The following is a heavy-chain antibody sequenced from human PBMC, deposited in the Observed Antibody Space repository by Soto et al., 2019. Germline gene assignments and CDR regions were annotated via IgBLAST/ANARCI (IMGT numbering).Heavy chain of an antibody. CDR2: ISAYNGNT. CDR1: GYTFTSYG. Sequence: KVSCKASGYTFTSYGISWVRQAPGQGLEWMGWISAYNGNTNYAQKLQGRVTMTTDASTSTAYMELRSLRSDDTAVYYCAREPGWQQLVGYYYGMDVWGQGTTVTVSS. J-gene: IGHJ6*02. V-gene: IGHV1-18*04. D-gene: IGHD6-13*01. CDR3: AREPGWQQLVGYYYGMDV.